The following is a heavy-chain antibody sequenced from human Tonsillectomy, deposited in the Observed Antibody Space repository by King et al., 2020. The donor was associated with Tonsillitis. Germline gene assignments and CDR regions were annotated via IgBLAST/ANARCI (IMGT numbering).Heavy chain of an antibody. J-gene: IGHJ6*02. CDR2: SNSDGSRT. Sequence: VQLVESGGGLVQRGGSLRLSCAASGFTFSSYWMHWVRQAPGKGLVWVSRSNSDGSRTSSADSVKGRFTISRYNAKNTLYLQMYSLRAEDTAVYYCAILTPLYYDFWSGYYTRSGMDVWGQGTTVTVSS. CDR1: GFTFSSYW. CDR3: AILTPLYYDFWSGYYTRSGMDV. V-gene: IGHV3-74*01. D-gene: IGHD3-3*01.